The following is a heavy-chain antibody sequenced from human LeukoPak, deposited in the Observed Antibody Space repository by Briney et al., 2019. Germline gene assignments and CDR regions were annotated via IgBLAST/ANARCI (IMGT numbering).Heavy chain of an antibody. D-gene: IGHD6-19*01. J-gene: IGHJ4*02. CDR3: ARDITAVAGTGGDY. CDR1: GYTFTSYA. V-gene: IGHV7-4-1*02. CDR2: INTNTGNP. Sequence: GGSLRLSCAASGYTFTSYAMNWVRQAPGQGLEWMGWINTNTGNPTYAQGFTGRFVFSLDTSVSTAYLQISSLKAEDTAVYYCARDITAVAGTGGDYWGQGTLVTVSS.